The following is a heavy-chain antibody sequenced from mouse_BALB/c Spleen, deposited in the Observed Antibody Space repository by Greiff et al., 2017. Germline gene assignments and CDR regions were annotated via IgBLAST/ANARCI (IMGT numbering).Heavy chain of an antibody. J-gene: IGHJ4*01. CDR1: GFTFSSFG. V-gene: IGHV5-17*02. Sequence: EVQVVESGGGLVQPGGSRKLSCAASGFTFSSFGMHWVRQAPEKGLEWVAYISSGSSTIYYADTVKGRFTISRDNPKNTLFLQMTSLRSEDTATYYCARAPSCYGNYGYAMDYWGQGTSVTVSS. CDR3: ARAPSCYGNYGYAMDY. CDR2: ISSGSSTI. D-gene: IGHD2-10*01.